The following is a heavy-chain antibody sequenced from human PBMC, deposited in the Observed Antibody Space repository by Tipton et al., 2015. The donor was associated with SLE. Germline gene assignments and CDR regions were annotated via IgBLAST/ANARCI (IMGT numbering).Heavy chain of an antibody. Sequence: LRLSCTVSGDSVKSRYWIWVRQPAGRGLEWLAYRFHDGNINYNPSLKSRVAISVDTAKNQFSLRLSSVTAADAAVYYCARDADGRRAFHIWGQGTMVAVSS. D-gene: IGHD5-24*01. CDR3: ARDADGRRAFHI. J-gene: IGHJ3*02. CDR1: GDSVKSRY. V-gene: IGHV4-59*02. CDR2: RFHDGNI.